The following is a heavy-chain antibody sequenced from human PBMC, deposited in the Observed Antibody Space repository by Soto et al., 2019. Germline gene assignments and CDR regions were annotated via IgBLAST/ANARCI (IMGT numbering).Heavy chain of an antibody. D-gene: IGHD2-2*01. CDR2: ISSTSNTI. J-gene: IGHJ4*02. CDR3: AKLVVGYCISTSCSDFDY. CDR1: GFTFSSYA. Sequence: GGSVRLSCAASGFTFSSYAMSWVRQAPGKGLEWVSYISSTSNTIYYADSVKGRFTISRDNAKNSLYLHMNSLSAEDTAVYYCAKLVVGYCISTSCSDFDYWGQGTLVTVSS. V-gene: IGHV3-48*01.